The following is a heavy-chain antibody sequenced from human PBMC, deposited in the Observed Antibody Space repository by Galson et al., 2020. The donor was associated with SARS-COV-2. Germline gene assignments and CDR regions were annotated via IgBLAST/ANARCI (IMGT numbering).Heavy chain of an antibody. CDR3: AKDRSDCSGGSCYFIGWFDP. CDR2: ISYDGSNK. J-gene: IGHJ5*02. Sequence: TGGSLRLSCAASGFTFSSYGIHWVRQAPGKGLEWVAVISYDGSNKYYADSVKGRFTISRDNSKNTLYLQMNSLRAEDTAVYYCAKDRSDCSGGSCYFIGWFDPWGQGTLVTVSS. CDR1: GFTFSSYG. V-gene: IGHV3-30*18. D-gene: IGHD2-15*01.